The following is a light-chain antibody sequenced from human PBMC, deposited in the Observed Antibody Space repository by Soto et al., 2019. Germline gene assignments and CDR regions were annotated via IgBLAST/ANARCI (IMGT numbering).Light chain of an antibody. J-gene: IGKJ4*01. CDR3: QQSFSSPVT. CDR1: QSISSW. V-gene: IGKV1-39*01. Sequence: DIQMTQSPSTLSASLGDRVTITCRASQSISSWLAWYQQKVGKAPKVLMYAAASPQSGVPSRFSGSGSGTHFTLTISSLQPEDSATYYCQQSFSSPVTFXGGTKLDIK. CDR2: AAA.